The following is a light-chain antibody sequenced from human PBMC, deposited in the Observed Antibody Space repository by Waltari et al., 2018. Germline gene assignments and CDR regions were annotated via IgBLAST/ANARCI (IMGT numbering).Light chain of an antibody. CDR3: QKYGSLPAT. V-gene: IGKV3-20*01. CDR1: QSISRF. J-gene: IGKJ1*01. CDR2: DAS. Sequence: ELVLTQSPGTLSLSPGERATHPCRASQSISRFLAWYQQKPGQAPSLRLYDASTRATGIPDRVRGSGSGTDVSLTINGLEPEDIAVYYCQKYGSLPATFGQGTKVEIK.